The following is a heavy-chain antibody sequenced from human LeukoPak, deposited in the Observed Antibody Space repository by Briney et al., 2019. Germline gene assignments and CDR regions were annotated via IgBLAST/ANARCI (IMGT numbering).Heavy chain of an antibody. V-gene: IGHV3-30*07. J-gene: IGHJ4*02. D-gene: IGHD2-2*01. CDR2: ISYDGSNK. Sequence: PGGSLRLSCAASGFTFSSYAMHWVRQAPGKGLEWVAVISYDGSNKYYADSVKGRFTISRDTAKNSLSLQMNSLRAKDTAVYYCAREYCSGTSCYGYFDYWGQGTLVTVSS. CDR3: AREYCSGTSCYGYFDY. CDR1: GFTFSSYA.